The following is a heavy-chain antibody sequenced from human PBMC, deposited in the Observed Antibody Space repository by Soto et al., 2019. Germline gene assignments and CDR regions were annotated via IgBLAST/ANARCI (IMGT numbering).Heavy chain of an antibody. J-gene: IGHJ3*01. D-gene: IGHD2-15*01. CDR3: ARGHEFGGNSDAFEV. V-gene: IGHV1-69*14. CDR2: ILPFFGTA. Sequence: QVQLVQSGAEVKKPGSSVKVSCKASGGSFRREAINWLRQAPGQGPEWMGNILPFFGTADYAQKFQGRVTVTADMSTTTGYMELNSLRVEDTAVYYCARGHEFGGNSDAFEVWGQGTTVIVSS. CDR1: GGSFRREA.